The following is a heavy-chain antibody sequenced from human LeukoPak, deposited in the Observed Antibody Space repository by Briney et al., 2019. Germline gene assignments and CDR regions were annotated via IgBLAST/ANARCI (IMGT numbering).Heavy chain of an antibody. CDR1: GFTFSYYG. V-gene: IGHV3-23*01. J-gene: IGHJ4*02. D-gene: IGHD3-22*01. Sequence: GGSLRLSCAASGFTFSYYGMHWVRQAPGKGLEWVSAISGSGGSTYYADSVKGLFTISRDNSKNTLYLQMNSLRAEDTAVYYCAKKGGGDYYDSSGYYSLYFDYWGQGTLVTVSS. CDR2: ISGSGGST. CDR3: AKKGGGDYYDSSGYYSLYFDY.